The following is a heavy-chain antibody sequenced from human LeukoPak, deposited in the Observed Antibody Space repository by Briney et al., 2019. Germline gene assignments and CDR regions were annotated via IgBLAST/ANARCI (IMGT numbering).Heavy chain of an antibody. D-gene: IGHD4-23*01. J-gene: IGHJ2*01. V-gene: IGHV3-30-3*01. Sequence: GGSLRLSCAASGFIFSSYAMHWVRQAPGKGLEWVAVISNDGSNKYHADSVKGRFTISRDNSKNTLYLEMNSLRDEDTAVYYCASYGGIYWYFDLWGRGTLVTVSS. CDR1: GFIFSSYA. CDR3: ASYGGIYWYFDL. CDR2: ISNDGSNK.